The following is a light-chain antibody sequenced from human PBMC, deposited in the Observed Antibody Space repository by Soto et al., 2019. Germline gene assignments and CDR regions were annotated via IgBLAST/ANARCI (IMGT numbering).Light chain of an antibody. CDR2: EVS. V-gene: IGLV2-8*01. CDR1: SSDVGGYNS. J-gene: IGLJ1*01. CDR3: SSYAGSNNLYV. Sequence: QSVLTQPPSASGSPGQSVTISCTGTSSDVGGYNSVSWYQQHPGKAPKLMIYEVSKRPAGVPDRFSGSKSGNTASLTVSGRQAEDEADYYCSSYAGSNNLYVFGTGTKLTVL.